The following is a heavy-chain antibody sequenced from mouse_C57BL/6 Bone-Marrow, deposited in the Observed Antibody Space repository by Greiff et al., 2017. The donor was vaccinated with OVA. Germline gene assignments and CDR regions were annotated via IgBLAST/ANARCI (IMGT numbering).Heavy chain of an antibody. Sequence: ESGPGLVKPSQSLSLTCSVTGYSITSGYYWNWIRQFPGNKLEWMGYISYDGSNNYNPSLKNRISITRDTSKNQFFLKLNSVTTEDTATYYCAREGDDYDGVAYWGQGTLVTVSA. V-gene: IGHV3-6*01. CDR3: AREGDDYDGVAY. D-gene: IGHD2-4*01. CDR1: GYSITSGYY. J-gene: IGHJ3*01. CDR2: ISYDGSN.